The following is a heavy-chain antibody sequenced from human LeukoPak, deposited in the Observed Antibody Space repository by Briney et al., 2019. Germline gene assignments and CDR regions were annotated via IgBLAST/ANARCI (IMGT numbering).Heavy chain of an antibody. J-gene: IGHJ4*02. CDR2: IYYSGST. Sequence: SETLSLTCTVSGXSIRSYYGSWIRQPPGKGREWIGYIYYSGSTDYNPSLKSRVTVSVDTSKNQFSLKLSSVTAADTAVYYCARSYGSGSFYYFDYWGQGTLVTVSS. V-gene: IGHV4-59*01. CDR1: GXSIRSYY. CDR3: ARSYGSGSFYYFDY. D-gene: IGHD3-10*01.